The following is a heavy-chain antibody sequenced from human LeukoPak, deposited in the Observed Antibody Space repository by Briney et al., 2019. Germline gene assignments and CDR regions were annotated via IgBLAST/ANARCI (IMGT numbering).Heavy chain of an antibody. CDR3: ARFSLYDNSGYYSWLFDF. D-gene: IGHD3-22*01. CDR1: GFTFSGHW. J-gene: IGHJ4*02. Sequence: GGSLRLSCAASGFTFSGHWMSWVRQAPGKGLEWVANIKQDGSETSCVDSVKGRFTISRDNAKNSLYLQVNSLRAEDTAVYYCARFSLYDNSGYYSWLFDFWGQGTLVTVSS. V-gene: IGHV3-7*01. CDR2: IKQDGSET.